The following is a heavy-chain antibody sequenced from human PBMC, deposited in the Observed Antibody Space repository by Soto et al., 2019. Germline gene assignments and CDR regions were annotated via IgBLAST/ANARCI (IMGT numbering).Heavy chain of an antibody. V-gene: IGHV4-59*01. CDR1: GGSISSYY. Sequence: SETLSLTCTVSGGSISSYYCSWMRQPPGKGLEWIGYIYYSGSTNYNPSLKSRVTISVDTSKNQFSLKLSSVTAADTAVYYCARFYGDYAFFDYWGQGTLVTVS. CDR2: IYYSGST. J-gene: IGHJ4*02. D-gene: IGHD4-17*01. CDR3: ARFYGDYAFFDY.